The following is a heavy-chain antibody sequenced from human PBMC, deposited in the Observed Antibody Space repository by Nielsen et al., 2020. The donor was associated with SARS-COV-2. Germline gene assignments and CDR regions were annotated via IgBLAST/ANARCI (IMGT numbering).Heavy chain of an antibody. Sequence: GESLKISCAASGFTFSSYSMNWVRQAPGKGLEWVPSISSSSSYIYYADSVKGRFTISRDNAKNSLYLQMNSLRAEDTAVYYCARSTEWELLIDWGQGTLVTVSS. CDR1: GFTFSSYS. D-gene: IGHD1-26*01. J-gene: IGHJ4*02. V-gene: IGHV3-21*01. CDR3: ARSTEWELLID. CDR2: ISSSSSYI.